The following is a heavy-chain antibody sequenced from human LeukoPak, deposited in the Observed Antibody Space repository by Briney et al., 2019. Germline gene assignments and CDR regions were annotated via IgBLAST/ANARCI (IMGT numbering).Heavy chain of an antibody. Sequence: GRSLRLSCAASGFTFSSYAMHWVRQAPGKGLEWVAVISYDGSNKYYADSVKGRFTISRDNSKNTLYLQMSSLRAEDTAVYYCAKDDFDYWGQGTLVTVSS. CDR1: GFTFSSYA. CDR3: AKDDFDY. V-gene: IGHV3-30-3*01. CDR2: ISYDGSNK. J-gene: IGHJ4*02.